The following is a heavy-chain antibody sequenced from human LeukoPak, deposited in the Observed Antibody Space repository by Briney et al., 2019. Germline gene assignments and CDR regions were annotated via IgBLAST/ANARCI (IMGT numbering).Heavy chain of an antibody. Sequence: PGGSLRLSCAASGFTFSSYEMNWVRQAPGKGLEWVSYISSSGSTIYYADSVKGRFTISRDNAKNSLYLQMNSLRAEDTAVYYCAKGAVVVAATLYYFDYWGQGTLVTVSS. V-gene: IGHV3-48*03. J-gene: IGHJ4*02. CDR1: GFTFSSYE. D-gene: IGHD2-15*01. CDR2: ISSSGSTI. CDR3: AKGAVVVAATLYYFDY.